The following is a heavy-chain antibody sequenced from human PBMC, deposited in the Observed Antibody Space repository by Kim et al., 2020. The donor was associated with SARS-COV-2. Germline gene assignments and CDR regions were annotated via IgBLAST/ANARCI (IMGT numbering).Heavy chain of an antibody. J-gene: IGHJ1*01. V-gene: IGHV3-9*01. D-gene: IGHD2-21*02. Sequence: SVKGRFTISRDNAKNSLYLQMNSLRAEDTALYYCAKDIDNGGNSGGVFQHWGQGTLVTVSS. CDR3: AKDIDNGGNSGGVFQH.